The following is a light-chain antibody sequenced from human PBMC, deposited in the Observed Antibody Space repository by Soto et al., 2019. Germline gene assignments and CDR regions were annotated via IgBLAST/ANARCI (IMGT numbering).Light chain of an antibody. CDR3: QHYHSYPLT. CDR2: GAS. J-gene: IGKJ4*01. CDR1: QDITNY. V-gene: IGKV1-16*01. Sequence: DIQMTQSPSSLSASVGDRVTITCRASQDITNYLVWFQQKPGKAPKSLIYGASILEDGVPSRFSGGGSGADFTLTISSLQPEDFATYYCQHYHSYPLTFGGGTKVEI.